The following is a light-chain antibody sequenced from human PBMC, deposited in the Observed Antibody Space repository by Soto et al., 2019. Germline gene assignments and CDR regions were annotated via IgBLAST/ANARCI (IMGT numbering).Light chain of an antibody. J-gene: IGKJ5*01. Sequence: EIVLTQSPATLSVSPGERATLSCRASQSVSSKLAWYQQRPGQSPRLLIYGASTRATDIPARFSGSGSGTEFTLTISSLQSEDFAVYYCQQYKDWFSITFGQGTRLEI. CDR1: QSVSSK. V-gene: IGKV3-15*01. CDR2: GAS. CDR3: QQYKDWFSIT.